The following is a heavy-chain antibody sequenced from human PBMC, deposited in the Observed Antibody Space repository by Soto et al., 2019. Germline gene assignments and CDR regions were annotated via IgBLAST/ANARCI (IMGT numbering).Heavy chain of an antibody. Sequence: KTSETLSLTCTVSGGSISSYYWSWIRQPPGKGLEWIGYIYYSGSTNYNPSLKSRVTISVDTSKNQFSLKLSSVTAADTAVYYCARGGIAAAGPGDFDYWGQGTLVTVSS. CDR1: GGSISSYY. D-gene: IGHD6-13*01. V-gene: IGHV4-59*01. CDR2: IYYSGST. J-gene: IGHJ4*02. CDR3: ARGGIAAAGPGDFDY.